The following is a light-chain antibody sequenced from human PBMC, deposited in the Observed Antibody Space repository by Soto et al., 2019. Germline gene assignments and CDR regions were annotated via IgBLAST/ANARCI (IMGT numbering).Light chain of an antibody. CDR1: SSDVGGYNF. CDR2: DVS. J-gene: IGLJ2*01. Sequence: QSALTQPASVSGSPGQSITISCTGTSSDVGGYNFVSWYQHHPGKAPKLMIYDVSNRPSGFSNRFSGSKSGNTASLTISGLQAEDEADYYCSSYTSSSTLVFGGGTKLTVL. V-gene: IGLV2-14*03. CDR3: SSYTSSSTLV.